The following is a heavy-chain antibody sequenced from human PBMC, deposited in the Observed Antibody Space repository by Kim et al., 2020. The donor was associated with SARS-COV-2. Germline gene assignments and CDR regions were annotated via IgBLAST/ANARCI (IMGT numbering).Heavy chain of an antibody. V-gene: IGHV3-13*01. CDR2: IGTAGDT. J-gene: IGHJ6*02. CDR1: GFTFSSYD. CDR3: ARGYGSGSYHYGMDV. D-gene: IGHD3-10*01. Sequence: GGSLRLSCAASGFTFSSYDMHWVRQAPGKGLEWVSAIGTAGDTYYPGSVKGRFTISRENAKNSLYIQMNSLRAGDTAVYYCARGYGSGSYHYGMDVWGDGATATVSS.